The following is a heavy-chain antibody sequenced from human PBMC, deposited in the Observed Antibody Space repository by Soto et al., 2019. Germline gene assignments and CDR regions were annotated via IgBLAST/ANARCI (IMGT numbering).Heavy chain of an antibody. CDR3: ARAVPSYSSRWREGGSGSFRFDP. CDR2: MNPNSGNT. J-gene: IGHJ5*02. Sequence: QVQLVQSGAEVKKPGASVKVSCKASGYTFTRYDINWVLQATGQGLEWMGWMNPNSGNTGYAQKFKGRVTMTRNTAISTAYIELSSLRSEDTAVYYCARAVPSYSSRWREGGSGSFRFDPWGQGTLVTVSS. CDR1: GYTFTRYD. V-gene: IGHV1-8*01. D-gene: IGHD6-13*01.